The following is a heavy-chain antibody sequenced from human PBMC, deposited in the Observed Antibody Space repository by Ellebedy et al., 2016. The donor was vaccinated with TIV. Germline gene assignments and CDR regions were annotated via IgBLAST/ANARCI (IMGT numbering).Heavy chain of an antibody. CDR3: ARATRLPPYYYDSSGYDVYGMDV. Sequence: SVKVSXXASGGTFSSYAISWVRQAPGQGLEWMGGIIPIFGTANYAQKFQGRVTITADKSTSTAYMELSSLRSEDTAVYYCARATRLPPYYYDSSGYDVYGMDVWGQGTTVTVSS. J-gene: IGHJ6*02. CDR2: IIPIFGTA. D-gene: IGHD3-22*01. V-gene: IGHV1-69*06. CDR1: GGTFSSYA.